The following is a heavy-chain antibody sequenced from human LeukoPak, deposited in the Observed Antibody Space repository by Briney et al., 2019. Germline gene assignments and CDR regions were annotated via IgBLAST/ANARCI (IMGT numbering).Heavy chain of an antibody. Sequence: SETLSLTCTVSGYSISSGHFWGWIRQPPGKGPEWIGSINPRGSAYYNPSLKSRVTISLDTSKNQFSLKLSSVTAADTAVYYCARDERGTFDIWGRGTMVTVSS. D-gene: IGHD7-27*01. CDR2: INPRGSA. CDR3: ARDERGTFDI. CDR1: GYSISSGHF. V-gene: IGHV4-38-2*02. J-gene: IGHJ3*02.